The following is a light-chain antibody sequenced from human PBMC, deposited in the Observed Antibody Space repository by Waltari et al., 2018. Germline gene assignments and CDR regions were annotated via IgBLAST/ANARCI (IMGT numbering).Light chain of an antibody. CDR1: SSDVGGYIY. J-gene: IGLJ3*02. V-gene: IGLV2-14*01. CDR3: TSFTSSNTWV. Sequence: QSALTQPASVSGSPGQSITISCTGTSSDVGGYIYVSWYQQHPGKAPKVMIYEVTNRPSGVSHRFSGSKSDNTASLTISGLQAEDEADYYCTSFTSSNTWVFGGGTKLTVL. CDR2: EVT.